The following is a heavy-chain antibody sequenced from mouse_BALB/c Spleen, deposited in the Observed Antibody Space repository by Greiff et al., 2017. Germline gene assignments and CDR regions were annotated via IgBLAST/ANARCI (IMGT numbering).Heavy chain of an antibody. Sequence: VQLQQSGPELVKPGASVRISCKASGYTFTSYYIHWVKQRPGQGLEWIGWIYPGNVNTKYNEKFKGKATLTADKSSSTAYMQLSSLTSEDSAVYFCARSGGDVFYWGQGTTLTVSS. CDR1: GYTFTSYY. J-gene: IGHJ2*01. V-gene: IGHV1S56*01. D-gene: IGHD3-3*01. CDR3: ARSGGDVFY. CDR2: IYPGNVNT.